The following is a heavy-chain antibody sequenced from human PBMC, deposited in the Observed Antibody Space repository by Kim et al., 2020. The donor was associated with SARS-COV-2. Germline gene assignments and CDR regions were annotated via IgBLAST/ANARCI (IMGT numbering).Heavy chain of an antibody. Sequence: GGSLRLSCAAAGFTFSDYYMSWIRQAPGKGLEWVSFIDSSGSNIYYADSVKGRFTISRDNAKNSLYLQMISLRAEDTAVYYCARDIVFPPAVGRGGFHYYGMDVWGQGTTVTVSS. V-gene: IGHV3-11*01. J-gene: IGHJ6*02. CDR3: ARDIVFPPAVGRGGFHYYGMDV. D-gene: IGHD2-15*01. CDR1: GFTFSDYY. CDR2: IDSSGSNI.